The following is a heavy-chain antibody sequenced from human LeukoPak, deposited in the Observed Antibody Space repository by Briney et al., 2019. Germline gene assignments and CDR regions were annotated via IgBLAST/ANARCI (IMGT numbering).Heavy chain of an antibody. J-gene: IGHJ5*02. V-gene: IGHV5-51*01. CDR3: ASMVRGSNSFDP. CDR1: GYSFTSYW. D-gene: IGHD3-10*01. CDR2: IYPGDSDT. Sequence: ESLKISCKGSGYSFTSYWIGWVRQVPGKGLGWKGIIYPGDSDTRYSPSFQGQVTISADKSISTAYLQWSSLKASDTAMYYCASMVRGSNSFDPWGQGTLVTVSS.